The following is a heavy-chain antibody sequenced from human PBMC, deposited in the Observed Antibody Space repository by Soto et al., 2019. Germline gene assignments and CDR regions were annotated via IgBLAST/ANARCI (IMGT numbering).Heavy chain of an antibody. D-gene: IGHD6-13*01. J-gene: IGHJ4*02. CDR3: ARGIIAAAGTKGGNY. CDR2: INPNSGGT. Sequence: ASVKVSFKASGYTFTGYYMHWVRQAPGQGLEWMGWINPNSGGTNYAQKFQGRVTMTRDTSISTAYMELSRLRSDDTAVYYCARGIIAAAGTKGGNYWGQGTLVTVSS. V-gene: IGHV1-2*02. CDR1: GYTFTGYY.